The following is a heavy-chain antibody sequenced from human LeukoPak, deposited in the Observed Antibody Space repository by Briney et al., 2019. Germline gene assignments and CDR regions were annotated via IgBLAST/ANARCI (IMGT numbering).Heavy chain of an antibody. CDR2: IIPILGIA. J-gene: IGHJ4*02. D-gene: IGHD1-26*01. Sequence: ASVKVSCKASGGTFSSYAISWVRQAPGQGLEWMGRIIPILGIANYAQKFQGRVTITADKSTSTAYMELSSLRSEDTAVYYCARCRGSSKPPDYWGQGTLVTVSS. CDR3: ARCRGSSKPPDY. V-gene: IGHV1-69*04. CDR1: GGTFSSYA.